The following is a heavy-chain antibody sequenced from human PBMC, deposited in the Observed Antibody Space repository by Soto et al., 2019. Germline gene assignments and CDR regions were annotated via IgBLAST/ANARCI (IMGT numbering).Heavy chain of an antibody. J-gene: IGHJ3*02. Sequence: ASVKVSCKASGGTFSSYTISWVRQAPGQGLEWMGRIIPILGIANYAQKFQGRVTITADKSTSTAYMELSSLRSEDTAVYYCARSSTIFGVVIGWAFDIWGQGTMVTVSS. CDR3: ARSSTIFGVVIGWAFDI. D-gene: IGHD3-3*01. CDR2: IIPILGIA. V-gene: IGHV1-69*02. CDR1: GGTFSSYT.